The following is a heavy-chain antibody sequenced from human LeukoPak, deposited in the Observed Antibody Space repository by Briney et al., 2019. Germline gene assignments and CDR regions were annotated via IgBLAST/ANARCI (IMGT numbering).Heavy chain of an antibody. J-gene: IGHJ4*02. CDR2: IYYSGST. CDR3: ARLGQLRVLKDY. CDR1: GGSISSYY. V-gene: IGHV4-39*01. Sequence: SETLSLTCTVSGGSISSYYWGWIRQPPGKGLEWIGSIYYSGSTYYNPSLKSRVTISVDTSKNQFSLKLSSVTAADTAVYYCARLGQLRVLKDYWGQGTLVTVSS. D-gene: IGHD1-26*01.